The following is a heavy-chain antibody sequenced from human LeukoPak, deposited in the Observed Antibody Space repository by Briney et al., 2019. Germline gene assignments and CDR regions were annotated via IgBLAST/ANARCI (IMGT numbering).Heavy chain of an antibody. CDR3: AKGVAVTVYWYFDL. Sequence: GGSLRLSCAASGFTFSSYAMSWVRQAPGKGLEWVSAISGSGGSTYYADSVKGRFTISRDNAKNSLYLQMNSLRDEDTALYYCAKGVAVTVYWYFDLWGRGTLVTVSS. CDR2: ISGSGGST. CDR1: GFTFSSYA. D-gene: IGHD2-21*02. V-gene: IGHV3-23*01. J-gene: IGHJ2*01.